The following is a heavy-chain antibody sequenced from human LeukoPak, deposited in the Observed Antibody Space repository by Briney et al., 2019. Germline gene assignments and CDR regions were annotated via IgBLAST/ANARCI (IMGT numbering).Heavy chain of an antibody. CDR1: GCTFDDYA. Sequence: PGGSLRLSCAASGCTFDDYAMHWVRQAPGKGLEWVSGISWNSGSIGYADSVKGRFTISRDNAKNSLYLQMNSLRAEDTALYYCAKGPMVRGVPYYFDYWGQGTLVTVSS. D-gene: IGHD3-10*01. CDR2: ISWNSGSI. CDR3: AKGPMVRGVPYYFDY. V-gene: IGHV3-9*01. J-gene: IGHJ4*02.